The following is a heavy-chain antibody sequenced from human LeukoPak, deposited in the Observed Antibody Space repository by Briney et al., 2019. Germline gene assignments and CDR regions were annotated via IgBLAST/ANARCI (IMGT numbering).Heavy chain of an antibody. CDR3: ARDGVVDSSGWYVDY. V-gene: IGHV3-48*03. CDR2: FTAGGGIK. CDR1: GFTFSNYE. D-gene: IGHD6-19*01. Sequence: QPGGSLRLSCATSGFTFSNYEMYWVRQAAGRGLEGASYFTAGGGIKSYADSVKGRLTTYRHNAKNSVYLQINSQRPEDTAVYHCARDGVVDSSGWYVDYWGQGTLVTVSS. J-gene: IGHJ4*02.